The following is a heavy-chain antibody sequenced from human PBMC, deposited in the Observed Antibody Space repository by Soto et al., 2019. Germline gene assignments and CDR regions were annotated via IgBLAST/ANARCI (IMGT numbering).Heavy chain of an antibody. CDR1: GFTLSDYY. Sequence: GGSLRLSCAASGFTLSDYYMTWIRQAPGKGLEWVSYISSLGTAIYYADSVKGRFTISRDNAKNSLYLQMDSLRAEDTAVYYCARDQDDSHSWRAPKIDYWGQGTLVTVSS. J-gene: IGHJ4*02. CDR3: ARDQDDSHSWRAPKIDY. CDR2: ISSLGTAI. D-gene: IGHD3-3*02. V-gene: IGHV3-11*01.